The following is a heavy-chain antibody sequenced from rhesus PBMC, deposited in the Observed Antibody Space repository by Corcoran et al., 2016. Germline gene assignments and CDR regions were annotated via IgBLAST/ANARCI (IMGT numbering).Heavy chain of an antibody. Sequence: QVQLQESGPGLVKPSETLSLTCAVSGGSFSSYWWSWIRPPPGKELEWIGEINGNSGSTNYTPTRNMRVTMSKDASKNQFALKLSSVTAADTAVYYCARDLFYIAAGPYYGLDSWGQGVVVTVSS. J-gene: IGHJ6*01. CDR2: INGNSGST. CDR1: GGSFSSYW. V-gene: IGHV4-80*01. CDR3: ARDLFYIAAGPYYGLDS. D-gene: IGHD6-13*01.